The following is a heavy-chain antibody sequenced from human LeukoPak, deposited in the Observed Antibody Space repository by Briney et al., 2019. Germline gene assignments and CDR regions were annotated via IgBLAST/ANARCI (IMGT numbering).Heavy chain of an antibody. Sequence: ASVKVSCKASGYTFTSYGISWVRQAPGQGLEWMGWISAYNGNTNYAQKLQGRVTMTTDTSTSTAYIELRSLRSDDTAVYYCARVPRPVAGRNHYFDYWGQGTLVTVSS. V-gene: IGHV1-18*01. CDR3: ARVPRPVAGRNHYFDY. D-gene: IGHD6-19*01. J-gene: IGHJ4*02. CDR1: GYTFTSYG. CDR2: ISAYNGNT.